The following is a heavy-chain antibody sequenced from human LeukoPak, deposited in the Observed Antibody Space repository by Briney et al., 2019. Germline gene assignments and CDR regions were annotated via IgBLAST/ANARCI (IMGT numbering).Heavy chain of an antibody. CDR1: GYTFTGYY. Sequence: ASVKVSCKASGYTFTGYYMHWVRQAPGQGLEWMGWINPNSGGTNYAQKFQGRVTMTRDTSISTAYMELSRLRSDDTAVYYCARGNIAVAGTTTFDYWGQGTLVTVSS. V-gene: IGHV1-2*02. D-gene: IGHD6-19*01. CDR3: ARGNIAVAGTTTFDY. CDR2: INPNSGGT. J-gene: IGHJ4*02.